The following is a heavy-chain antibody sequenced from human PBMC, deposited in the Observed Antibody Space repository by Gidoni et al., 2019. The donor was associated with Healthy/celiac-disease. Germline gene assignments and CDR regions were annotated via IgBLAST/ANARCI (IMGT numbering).Heavy chain of an antibody. Sequence: QVQLQESGPGLVKPSGTLSLTCAVPGGSLSSRNWWRWVPQPPGKGLELIGEIYHRGGTNYNPTLKSRVTISASKSKNQFSMKLSSVTAADTAVYYCARSRRRHYYDKGPDFDYWGQGTLVTVSS. CDR2: IYHRGGT. CDR1: GGSLSSRNW. J-gene: IGHJ4*02. CDR3: ARSRRRHYYDKGPDFDY. V-gene: IGHV4-4*02. D-gene: IGHD3-22*01.